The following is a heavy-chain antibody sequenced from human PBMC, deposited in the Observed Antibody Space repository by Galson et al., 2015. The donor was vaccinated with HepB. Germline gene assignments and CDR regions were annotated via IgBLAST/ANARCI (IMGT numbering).Heavy chain of an antibody. V-gene: IGHV3-30*18. Sequence: SLRLSCAASGFTFSSYGMHWVRQAPGKGLEWVAVISYDGSNKYYADSVKGRFTISRDNSKNTLFLQMNSLRAEDTAVYHCAKGDIVLLIAAHPTLGVDYWGQGTLVTVSS. CDR1: GFTFSSYG. D-gene: IGHD2-15*01. J-gene: IGHJ4*02. CDR3: AKGDIVLLIAAHPTLGVDY. CDR2: ISYDGSNK.